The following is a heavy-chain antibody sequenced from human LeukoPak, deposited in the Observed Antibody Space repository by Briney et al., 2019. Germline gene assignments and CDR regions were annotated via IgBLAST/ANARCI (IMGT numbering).Heavy chain of an antibody. CDR2: INHSGST. D-gene: IGHD1-26*01. J-gene: IGHJ4*02. CDR1: GGSFSGYY. CDR3: ARGVGSGSRLRAGDY. V-gene: IGHV4-34*01. Sequence: SETLSLTCAVYGGSFSGYYWSWIRQPPGKGLEWIGEINHSGSTNYNPSLKSRVTISVDTSKNQFSLKLSSVTAADTAVYYCARGVGSGSRLRAGDYWGQGTLVTVSS.